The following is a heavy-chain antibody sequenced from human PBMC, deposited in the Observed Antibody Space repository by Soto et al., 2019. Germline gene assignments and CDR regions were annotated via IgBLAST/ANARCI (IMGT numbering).Heavy chain of an antibody. Sequence: QVQLVQSGAEVKKPGASVKVSCKASGYTFTSYAMHWVRQAPGQRLEWMGWIDAGNGNTKYSQKFQGRGTITRVTSARKAYMELGSLRSADTAVHFCARDMEYLGYLDWYIQERGGQYDNCFDPWGKGTLVTVSA. D-gene: IGHD3-9*01. J-gene: IGHJ5*02. CDR1: GYTFTSYA. CDR3: ARDMEYLGYLDWYIQERGGQYDNCFDP. CDR2: IDAGNGNT. V-gene: IGHV1-3*01.